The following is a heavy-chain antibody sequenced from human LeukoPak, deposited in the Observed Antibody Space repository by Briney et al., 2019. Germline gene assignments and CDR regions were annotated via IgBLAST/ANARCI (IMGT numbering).Heavy chain of an antibody. Sequence: SETLSLTCTVSGGSISSFYWIWIRQSPGKGLEWIGYIYYSGSTNYNPSLKSRVTISVDTSKNQFSLKLSSVTAADTAVYYCARGQSRITMVRGVITQSPNWFDPWGQGTLVTVSS. CDR2: IYYSGST. V-gene: IGHV4-59*01. D-gene: IGHD3-10*01. CDR1: GGSISSFY. CDR3: ARGQSRITMVRGVITQSPNWFDP. J-gene: IGHJ5*02.